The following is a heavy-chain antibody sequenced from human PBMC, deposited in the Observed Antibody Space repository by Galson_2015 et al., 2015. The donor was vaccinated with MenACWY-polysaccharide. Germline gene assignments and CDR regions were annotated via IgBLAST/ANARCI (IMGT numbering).Heavy chain of an antibody. CDR2: IYWDDDK. J-gene: IGHJ5*02. D-gene: IGHD3-22*01. Sequence: PALVKPTQPLTLTCTFSGFSLTGSGVGVGWIRQPPGKALEWLALIYWDDDKRYSPSLKSRLTITKDTSKNQVVLTMTNMDPVDTATYYCAHTRTATYYYDSSGYYSPRRFDPWGQGTLVTVSS. CDR1: GFSLTGSGVG. CDR3: AHTRTATYYYDSSGYYSPRRFDP. V-gene: IGHV2-5*02.